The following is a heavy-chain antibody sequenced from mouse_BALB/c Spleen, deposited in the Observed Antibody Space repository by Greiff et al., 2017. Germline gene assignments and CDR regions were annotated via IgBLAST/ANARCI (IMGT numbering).Heavy chain of an antibody. CDR3: ARGEDPFAY. Sequence: EVQLQQSGPELVKPGASVKISCKASGYSFTGYYMHWVKQSHGKSLEWIGNISCYNGATSYNQKFKGKTTFTVDTSSSTAYMQFNSLTSEDSSVYKRARGEDPFAYWGQGTPVTVSA. CDR2: ISCYNGAT. J-gene: IGHJ3*01. CDR1: GYSFTGYY. V-gene: IGHV1S30*01.